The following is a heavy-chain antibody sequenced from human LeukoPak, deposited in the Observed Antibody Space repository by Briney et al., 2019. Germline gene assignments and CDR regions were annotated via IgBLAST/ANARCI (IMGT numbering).Heavy chain of an antibody. V-gene: IGHV3-23*01. J-gene: IGHJ4*02. CDR1: GFAFSSYA. CDR3: AKASAMIVVVSKHFDY. CDR2: ISGSGGST. D-gene: IGHD3-22*01. Sequence: GGSLRLSCAASGFAFSSYAMSWVRQAPGKGLEWVSAISGSGGSTYYADSVKGRFTISRDNSKNTLYLQMNSLRAEDTAVYYCAKASAMIVVVSKHFDYWGQGTLVTVSS.